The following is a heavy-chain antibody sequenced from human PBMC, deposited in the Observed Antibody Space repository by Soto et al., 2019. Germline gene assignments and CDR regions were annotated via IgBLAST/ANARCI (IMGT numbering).Heavy chain of an antibody. D-gene: IGHD6-19*01. J-gene: IGHJ3*02. CDR2: ISYDGSNK. Sequence: QVQLVESGGGVVQPGRSLRLSCAASGFTFSSNGMHWVRQAPGKGLEWVAVISYDGSNKYYADSVKGRFTISRDNSKNTLYLQMNSLRAEDTAVYYCARTEYSSGWYRGAFDIWGQGTMVTVSS. CDR1: GFTFSSNG. CDR3: ARTEYSSGWYRGAFDI. V-gene: IGHV3-30*03.